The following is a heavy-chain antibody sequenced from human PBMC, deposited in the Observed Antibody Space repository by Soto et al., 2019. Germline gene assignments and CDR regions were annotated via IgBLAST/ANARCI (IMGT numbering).Heavy chain of an antibody. Sequence: EVQLVESGGGLVQPGGSLRLSCAASGFTFSSYWMSWVRQAPRKGLEWVANIKQDGSEKYYVDSVKGRFTISRDNAKNSLYLQMNSLRAEDTAVYYCARDRKGVTGTTGDYWGQGTLVTVSS. CDR2: IKQDGSEK. V-gene: IGHV3-7*01. D-gene: IGHD1-7*01. J-gene: IGHJ4*02. CDR1: GFTFSSYW. CDR3: ARDRKGVTGTTGDY.